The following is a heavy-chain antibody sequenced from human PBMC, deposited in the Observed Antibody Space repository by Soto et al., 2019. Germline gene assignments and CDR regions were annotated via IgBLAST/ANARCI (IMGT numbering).Heavy chain of an antibody. D-gene: IGHD1-1*01. CDR2: IDTSGTST. Sequence: PCGCLRVSCGASGFVFTNFWLHGARKLTGKGLVWVSRIDTSGTSTSYADSVKGRFTISRDNAKSTVTLQMNSLRAEDTGVYYCTRDSCYFGVWSQRPRVTVSS. V-gene: IGHV3-74*01. CDR3: TRDSCYFGV. J-gene: IGHJ4*03. CDR1: GFVFTNFW.